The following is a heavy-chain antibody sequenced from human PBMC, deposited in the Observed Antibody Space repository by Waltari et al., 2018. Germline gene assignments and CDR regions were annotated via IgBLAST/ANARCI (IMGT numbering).Heavy chain of an antibody. CDR2: ISGSGGST. J-gene: IGHJ4*02. CDR1: GFTFRSYA. CDR3: AKDNMRATPFDY. V-gene: IGHV3-23*01. D-gene: IGHD1-26*01. Sequence: EVQLLESGGGVVQPGGSLRLSCAASGFTFRSYAMSWVRQAPGKGLEWVSAISGSGGSTYYADSVKGRFTISRDNSKNTLYLQMNSLRAEDTAVYYCAKDNMRATPFDYWGQGTLVTVSS.